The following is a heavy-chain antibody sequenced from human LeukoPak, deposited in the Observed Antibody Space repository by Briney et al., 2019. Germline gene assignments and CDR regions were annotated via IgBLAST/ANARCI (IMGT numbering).Heavy chain of an antibody. CDR3: ARRGAVRYWSAFDI. CDR2: IYYSGST. D-gene: IGHD3-9*01. J-gene: IGHJ3*02. Sequence: SETLSLTCTVSGGSISSSSYYWGWIRQPPGKGLEWIGSIYYSGSTYYNPSLKSRVTISVDTSKNQFSLKLSSVTAADTAVYYCARRGAVRYWSAFDIWGQGTMVTVSS. V-gene: IGHV4-39*01. CDR1: GGSISSSSYY.